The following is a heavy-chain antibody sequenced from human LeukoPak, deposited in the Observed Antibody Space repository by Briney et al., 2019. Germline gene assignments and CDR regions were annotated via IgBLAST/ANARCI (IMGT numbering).Heavy chain of an antibody. CDR3: ARDGTSAGAGDAFDI. CDR2: IYYTGST. V-gene: IGHV4-39*07. Sequence: SETLSLTCTVSGGSISGSSYFWGWVRQPPGRGLEWIGTIYYTGSTYYNPSLKSRVTISVDTSKNQFSLNLSSVTAADTAVYYCARDGTSAGAGDAFDIWGQGTMVTVSS. J-gene: IGHJ3*02. D-gene: IGHD6-13*01. CDR1: GGSISGSSYF.